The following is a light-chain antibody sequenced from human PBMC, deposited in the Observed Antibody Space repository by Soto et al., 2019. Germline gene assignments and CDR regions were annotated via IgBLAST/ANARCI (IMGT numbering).Light chain of an antibody. CDR3: QQSYSTRLT. CDR2: AAS. V-gene: IGKV1-39*01. CDR1: QSISSY. Sequence: DIQMTQSPSSLSASVGDRVTITCRASQSISSYLNWYQQKPGKAPKLLIYAASSLQSGVPSRFSGRGSETDFTLTISSLQPEDFATYYCQQSYSTRLTFGGGTKVEIK. J-gene: IGKJ4*01.